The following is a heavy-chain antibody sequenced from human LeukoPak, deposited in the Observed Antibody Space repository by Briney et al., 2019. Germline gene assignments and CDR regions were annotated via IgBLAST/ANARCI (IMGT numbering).Heavy chain of an antibody. J-gene: IGHJ6*03. CDR1: GYTFASYG. Sequence: ASVNVSCTASGYTFASYGISWVRQAPGQGLEWMGWINPYNTKTNYAQNLQGRVTMTTDTSTTTAYMELRSLRSDDTAVYYCARKGDFYYYMDVWGKGTTVTVSS. CDR2: INPYNTKT. CDR3: ARKGDFYYYMDV. V-gene: IGHV1-18*01.